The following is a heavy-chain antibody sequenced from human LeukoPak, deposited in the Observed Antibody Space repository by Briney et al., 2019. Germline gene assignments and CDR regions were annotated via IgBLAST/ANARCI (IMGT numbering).Heavy chain of an antibody. Sequence: PGGSLRLSCAASGFTFSSYAMSWVRQAPGKGLEWVSAISGSGGSTYYADSVKGRFTISRDNSKNTLYLQMNSLRAEDTAVYYCAKGSTSCYLCRGFDPWGQGTLVTVSS. D-gene: IGHD2-2*01. CDR1: GFTFSSYA. V-gene: IGHV3-23*01. J-gene: IGHJ5*02. CDR2: ISGSGGST. CDR3: AKGSTSCYLCRGFDP.